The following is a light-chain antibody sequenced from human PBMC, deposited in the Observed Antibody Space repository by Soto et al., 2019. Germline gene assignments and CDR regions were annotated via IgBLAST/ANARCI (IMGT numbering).Light chain of an antibody. J-gene: IGKJ1*01. CDR2: AAS. Sequence: EIVMTQSPATLSVSPGERAALSCRASQSVSANLAWYQQAPGQAPRLLIYAASTRATGVPARFSGSGSGTEFTLTISSLQSEDFAVYYCQQYNNWPQTFGQGTKVDIK. CDR1: QSVSAN. CDR3: QQYNNWPQT. V-gene: IGKV3-15*01.